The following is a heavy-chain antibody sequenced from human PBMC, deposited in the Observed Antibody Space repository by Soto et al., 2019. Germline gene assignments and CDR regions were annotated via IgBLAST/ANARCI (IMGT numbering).Heavy chain of an antibody. Sequence: SVKVSCKASGGTFSSYAISWVRQAPGQGLEWMGGIIPIFGTANYAQKFQGRVTITADDSTSTAYMELRSLRSEDTAVYYCARGLVSRDFWRGYYLDYWGQGTLVTVSS. D-gene: IGHD3-3*01. J-gene: IGHJ4*02. CDR2: IIPIFGTA. CDR1: GGTFSSYA. CDR3: ARGLVSRDFWRGYYLDY. V-gene: IGHV1-69*13.